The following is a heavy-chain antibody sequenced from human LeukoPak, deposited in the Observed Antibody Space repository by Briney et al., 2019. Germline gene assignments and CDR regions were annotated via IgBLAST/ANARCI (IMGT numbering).Heavy chain of an antibody. Sequence: ASVKVSCKTSGYSFTDYYVHWVRQAPGQGLEWMGWINTKSGRTSSARKFQGRVTMTRDPSITTVYMDMAWLTSDDTAIYFCARADFIDAGPYLIGPWGQGTLVTVSS. J-gene: IGHJ5*02. CDR3: ARADFIDAGPYLIGP. D-gene: IGHD3-3*01. CDR1: GYSFTDYY. CDR2: INTKSGRT. V-gene: IGHV1-2*02.